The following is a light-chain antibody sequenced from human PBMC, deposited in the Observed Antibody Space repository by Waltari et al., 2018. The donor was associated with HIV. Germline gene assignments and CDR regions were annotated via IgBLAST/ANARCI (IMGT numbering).Light chain of an antibody. CDR1: SSNFGKDD. CDR2: DDN. CDR3: VTWDTSLSVLV. J-gene: IGLJ2*01. Sequence: QSVLTQPPSVSAAPGQTVTISCPGSSSNFGKDDVSWYQQLPGSAPQLLIYDDNKRPSGIPDRFSGSKSGTSATLGIAGLHTGDEANYYCVTWDTSLSVLVFGGGTKLTVL. V-gene: IGLV1-51*01.